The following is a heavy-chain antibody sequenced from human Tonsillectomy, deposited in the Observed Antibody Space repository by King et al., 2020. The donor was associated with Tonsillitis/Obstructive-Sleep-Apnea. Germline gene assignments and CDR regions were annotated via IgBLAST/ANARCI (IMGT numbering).Heavy chain of an antibody. J-gene: IGHJ4*02. Sequence: LQLQESGPGLVKPSETLSLTCTVSGGSISSSTYYWGWIRQPPGKGLEWIGSIYYSGSTYYNPSLKSRVTISVDTSKNQFSLKLSSVTAADTAVYYCARRYYGSGSYGRPFDYWGQGTLVTVSS. CDR2: IYYSGST. CDR3: ARRYYGSGSYGRPFDY. CDR1: GGSISSSTYY. D-gene: IGHD3-10*01. V-gene: IGHV4-39*01.